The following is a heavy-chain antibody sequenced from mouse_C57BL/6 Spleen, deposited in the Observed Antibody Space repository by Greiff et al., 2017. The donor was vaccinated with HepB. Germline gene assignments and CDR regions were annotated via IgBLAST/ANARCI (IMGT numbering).Heavy chain of an antibody. D-gene: IGHD2-10*02. CDR1: GYTFTSYW. Sequence: VQLQQPGAELVKPGASVKMSCKASGYTFTSYWITWVKQRPGQGLEWIGDIYPGSGSTNYNDKFKSKATLTVDTSSSTADMQLSSLTSEDSAVYYCARSGYGYWYFDVWGTGTTVTVSS. V-gene: IGHV1-55*01. CDR3: ARSGYGYWYFDV. J-gene: IGHJ1*03. CDR2: IYPGSGST.